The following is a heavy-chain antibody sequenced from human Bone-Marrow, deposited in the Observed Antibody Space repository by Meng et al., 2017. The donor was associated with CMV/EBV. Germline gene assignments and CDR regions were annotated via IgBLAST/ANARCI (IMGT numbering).Heavy chain of an antibody. V-gene: IGHV4-59*08. D-gene: IGHD1-26*01. J-gene: IGHJ4*02. CDR2: IYYSGST. Sequence: SETLSLTCTVSGGSISSYFWSWIRQPPGKGLEWIGYIYYSGSTNYNPSLRSRLGMSVDTSKNQFSLNLTSMTAADTAVYYCAGRYTGTLDYWGQGTLVTSPQ. CDR3: AGRYTGTLDY. CDR1: GGSISSYF.